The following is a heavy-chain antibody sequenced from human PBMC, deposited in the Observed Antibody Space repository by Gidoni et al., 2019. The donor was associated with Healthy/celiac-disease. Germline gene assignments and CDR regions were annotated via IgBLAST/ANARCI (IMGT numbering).Heavy chain of an antibody. V-gene: IGHV4-39*01. CDR1: GCSISSSSYY. D-gene: IGHD1-26*01. CDR2: IYYSGST. CDR3: ARHGRGGSYDYYYYYMDV. Sequence: QLHLQESVPGLVQPSATLSLTCTVSGCSISSSSYYWGWIRQPPGKGLEGIGSIYYSGSTYYNPSLKSRVTISVDTSKNQFSLKLSSGTAADTAVYYCARHGRGGSYDYYYYYMDVWGKGTTVTVSS. J-gene: IGHJ6*03.